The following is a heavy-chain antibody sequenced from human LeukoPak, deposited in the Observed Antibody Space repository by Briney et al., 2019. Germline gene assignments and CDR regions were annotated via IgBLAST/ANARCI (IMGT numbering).Heavy chain of an antibody. CDR2: IWFDGSNK. D-gene: IGHD6-19*01. CDR1: GFTFSSYG. Sequence: PGRSLRLSCTASGFTFSSYGMHWVRQAPGKGLEWVAVIWFDGSNKYYADSVKGRLTISRDNSKSTLYLQMSSLRAEDTAVYYCAKAVAATGHYYFGMDVWGQGTTVTVSS. CDR3: AKAVAATGHYYFGMDV. J-gene: IGHJ6*02. V-gene: IGHV3-33*06.